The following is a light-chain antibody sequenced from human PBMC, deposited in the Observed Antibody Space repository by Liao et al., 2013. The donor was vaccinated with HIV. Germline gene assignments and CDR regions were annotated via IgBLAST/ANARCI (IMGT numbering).Light chain of an antibody. V-gene: IGLV3-21*01. J-gene: IGLJ2*01. CDR3: QAWDRSTVV. Sequence: SYVLTQPPSVSVAPGKTARITCGGNNIGSKSVHWYQQKPGQAPVLVIYYDSDRPSGIPERFSGSNSGNTATLTISGTQAMDEADYYCQAWDRSTVVFGGGTKLTVL. CDR1: NIGSKS. CDR2: YDS.